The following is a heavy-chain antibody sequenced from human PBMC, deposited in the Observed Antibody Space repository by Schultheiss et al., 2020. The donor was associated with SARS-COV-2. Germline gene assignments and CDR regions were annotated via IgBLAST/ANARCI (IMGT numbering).Heavy chain of an antibody. D-gene: IGHD6-6*01. J-gene: IGHJ2*01. CDR3: ARDRREAARSWYFDL. CDR1: GGSISSSSYY. CDR2: IYYSGST. V-gene: IGHV4-39*07. Sequence: SETLSLTCTVSGGSISSSSYYWGWIRQPPGKGLEWIGSIYYSGSTYYNPSLKSRVTISVDTSKNQFSLKLSSVTAADTAVYYCARDRREAARSWYFDLWGRGTLVTVSS.